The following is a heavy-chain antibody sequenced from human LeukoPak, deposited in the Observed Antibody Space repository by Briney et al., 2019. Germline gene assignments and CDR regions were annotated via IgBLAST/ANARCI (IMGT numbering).Heavy chain of an antibody. CDR3: ASEYYYDNSGYYSLAH. CDR2: IHYNGNT. CDR1: GGSISGYY. D-gene: IGHD3-22*01. V-gene: IGHV4-59*12. J-gene: IGHJ4*02. Sequence: PSETLSLTCTVSGGSISGYYWSWIRRPPGKGLEWIGYIHYNGNTYYSPSLTSRVTISLDTSKNQFSLKLSSVTAADTAVYYCASEYYYDNSGYYSLAHWGQGTLVTVSS.